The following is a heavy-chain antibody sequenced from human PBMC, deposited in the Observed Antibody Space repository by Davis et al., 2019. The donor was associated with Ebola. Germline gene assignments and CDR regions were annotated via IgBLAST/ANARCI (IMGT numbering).Heavy chain of an antibody. CDR3: SRRDFWSGYHFDY. J-gene: IGHJ4*02. Sequence: MPSETLSLTCTVSGGSISSSSYYWGWIRQPPGKGLEWIGSIYYSGSTNYNPSLKSRVTISVDTSKNQFSLKLSSVTAADTAVYYCSRRDFWSGYHFDYWGQGTLVTVSS. CDR1: GGSISSSSYY. D-gene: IGHD3-3*01. CDR2: IYYSGST. V-gene: IGHV4-39*07.